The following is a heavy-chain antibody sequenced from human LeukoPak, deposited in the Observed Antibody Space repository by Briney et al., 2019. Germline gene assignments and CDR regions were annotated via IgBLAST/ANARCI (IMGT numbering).Heavy chain of an antibody. Sequence: GASVKVSCKASGYTFTSYYMHWVRQAPGQGLEWMGIINPSGGSTSYAQKFQGRVTMTRDMSTSTVYMELSSLRSEDTAVYYCARAGTESKWGLPRADYYYMDVWGKGTTVTVSS. CDR2: INPSGGST. CDR1: GYTFTSYY. CDR3: ARAGTESKWGLPRADYYYMDV. D-gene: IGHD7-27*01. V-gene: IGHV1-46*01. J-gene: IGHJ6*03.